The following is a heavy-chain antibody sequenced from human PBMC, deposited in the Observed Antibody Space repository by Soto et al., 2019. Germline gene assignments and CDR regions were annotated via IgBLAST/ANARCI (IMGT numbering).Heavy chain of an antibody. V-gene: IGHV4-61*08. CDR3: ARDHRYCSSTSCHPYGMDV. Sequence: ASETLSLTCTASGGSVSSGDYYWSWIRQPPGKGLEWIGYIYYSGSTNYNPSLKSRVTISVDTSKNQFSLKLSSVTAADTAVYYCARDHRYCSSTSCHPYGMDVWGQGTTVTVSS. CDR2: IYYSGST. CDR1: GGSVSSGDYY. J-gene: IGHJ6*02. D-gene: IGHD2-2*01.